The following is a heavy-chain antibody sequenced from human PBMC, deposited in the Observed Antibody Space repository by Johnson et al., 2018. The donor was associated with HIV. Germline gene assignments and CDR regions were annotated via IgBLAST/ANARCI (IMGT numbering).Heavy chain of an antibody. J-gene: IGHJ3*02. V-gene: IGHV3-9*01. Sequence: VQLVESGGGLVQPGRSLRLSCAASGFTFDDYAMHWVRQAPGKGLEWVSGISWNSGSIGYADSVKGRFTISRDNAKNSLYLQMNSLRAEDTAVYYCARSVNAGRPFDIWGQGTLVTVSS. D-gene: IGHD2-8*01. CDR2: ISWNSGSI. CDR3: ARSVNAGRPFDI. CDR1: GFTFDDYA.